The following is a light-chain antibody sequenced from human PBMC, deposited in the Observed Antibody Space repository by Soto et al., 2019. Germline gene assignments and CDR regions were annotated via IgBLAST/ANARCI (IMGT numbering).Light chain of an antibody. Sequence: EKVMTQSPATLSVSPGERATLSCRASQSVSSYLAWYQQQPGQAPRLLIYGASIRATGIPDRFSGSGSGTDFTLTISRLEPEDFAVYYCQQYGSSRGTFGQGTKVDI. CDR1: QSVSSY. V-gene: IGKV3-20*01. CDR3: QQYGSSRGT. CDR2: GAS. J-gene: IGKJ1*01.